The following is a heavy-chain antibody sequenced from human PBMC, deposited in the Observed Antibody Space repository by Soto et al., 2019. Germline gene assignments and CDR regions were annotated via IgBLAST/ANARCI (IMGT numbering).Heavy chain of an antibody. D-gene: IGHD5-18*01. CDR3: ARVDTAMVTLDYYYYGMDV. Sequence: GASVKVSCKASGGTFSSYAISWVRQAPGQGLEWMGGIIPIFGTANYAQKIQGRVTITADESTSTAYMEMSSLRSEDTAVYYCARVDTAMVTLDYYYYGMDVWGQGTTVTVSS. CDR1: GGTFSSYA. V-gene: IGHV1-69*13. J-gene: IGHJ6*02. CDR2: IIPIFGTA.